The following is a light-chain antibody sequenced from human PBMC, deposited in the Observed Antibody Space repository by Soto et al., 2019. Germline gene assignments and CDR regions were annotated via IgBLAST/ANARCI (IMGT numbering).Light chain of an antibody. CDR1: QSVNSNY. CDR2: GAS. CDR3: QQYDSPPRP. Sequence: EIVLTQSPGTLALSPGERATLSCRASQSVNSNYLAWYQQKPGQGPRVLMYGASRRATDIPDRFSGSGSGTDFTLTISRLEPDDFAVYYCQQYDSPPRPFGQRTKVEIK. V-gene: IGKV3-20*01. J-gene: IGKJ1*01.